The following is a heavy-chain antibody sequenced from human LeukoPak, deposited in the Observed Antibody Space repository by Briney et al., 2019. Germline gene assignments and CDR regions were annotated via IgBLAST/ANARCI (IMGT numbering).Heavy chain of an antibody. J-gene: IGHJ4*02. Sequence: SETLSLTCTVSGGTISSGDYYWSWIRQPPVKDLEWIGYIYYSGSTSYSPTLKTRLTISVDRSKNQFSLRLNSVTAADTAVYDCARVILTGFDYWGQGTLVTVSS. CDR3: ARVILTGFDY. V-gene: IGHV4-30-4*01. D-gene: IGHD3-9*01. CDR1: GGTISSGDYY. CDR2: IYYSGST.